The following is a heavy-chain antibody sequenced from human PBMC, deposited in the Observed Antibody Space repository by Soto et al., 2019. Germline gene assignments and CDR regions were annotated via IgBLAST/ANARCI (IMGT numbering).Heavy chain of an antibody. CDR1: GGSISSYY. J-gene: IGHJ4*02. V-gene: IGHV4-59*01. Sequence: SETLSLTCAFSGGSISSYYWSLIRQPPGKGLEWIGYIYYSGSTNYNPSLKSRVTISVDTSKNQFSLKLSSVTAADTAVYYCARLTDCGGDCPLFDYWGQGTLVTVSS. D-gene: IGHD2-21*02. CDR2: IYYSGST. CDR3: ARLTDCGGDCPLFDY.